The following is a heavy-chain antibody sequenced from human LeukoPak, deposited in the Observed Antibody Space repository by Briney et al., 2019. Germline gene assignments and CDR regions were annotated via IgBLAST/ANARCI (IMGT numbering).Heavy chain of an antibody. V-gene: IGHV4-61*02. CDR1: GGSIRSGSYY. J-gene: IGHJ4*02. Sequence: SQTLSLTCSVSGGSIRSGSYYWSWIRQPAGKGLEWIGRMYTSGSTNYNPSLKSRVTISADTSKNQFSLRLTSVTAADTAVYYCVRASESYDYVWGSYRPYYFDSWGQGTLVTVSS. CDR2: MYTSGST. D-gene: IGHD3-16*02. CDR3: VRASESYDYVWGSYRPYYFDS.